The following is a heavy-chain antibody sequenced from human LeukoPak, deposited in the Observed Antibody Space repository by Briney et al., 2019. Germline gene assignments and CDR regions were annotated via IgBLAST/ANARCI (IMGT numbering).Heavy chain of an antibody. CDR3: ARDPPRDNGDPSAYFFDS. V-gene: IGHV3-23*01. J-gene: IGHJ4*02. CDR1: GFIFSSYA. D-gene: IGHD4-17*01. Sequence: GGSLRLSCAASGFIFSSYAMSWVRQAPGKGLEWVSALSAGGTYSYYADSVKGRFTISRDNSRNTLYLQMKSLRAEDTAVYYCARDPPRDNGDPSAYFFDSWGQGTLVTVSS. CDR2: LSAGGTYS.